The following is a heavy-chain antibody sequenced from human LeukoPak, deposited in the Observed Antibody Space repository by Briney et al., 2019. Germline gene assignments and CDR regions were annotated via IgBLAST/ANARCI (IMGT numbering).Heavy chain of an antibody. Sequence: GGSLRLSCAASGFTFSSYWMHWVRQAPGKGLVWVSRINSDGSSTSYADSVKGRFTISRDYSKNTVYLQMNSLRVEDTAVYYCARQIHDSSGYYSYLDCWGQGILVTVSS. J-gene: IGHJ4*02. CDR2: INSDGSST. D-gene: IGHD3-22*01. CDR1: GFTFSSYW. CDR3: ARQIHDSSGYYSYLDC. V-gene: IGHV3-74*01.